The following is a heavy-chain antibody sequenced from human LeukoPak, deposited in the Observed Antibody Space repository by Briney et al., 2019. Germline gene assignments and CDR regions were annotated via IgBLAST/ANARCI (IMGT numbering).Heavy chain of an antibody. Sequence: SETLSLTCTVSGYSISSGYYWGWIRQPPGKGLEWIGSIYHSGSTYYNPSLKSRVTISVDTSKNQFSLKLSSVTAADTAVYYCARYAGAAASDAFDIWGQGTMVTVSS. V-gene: IGHV4-38-2*02. D-gene: IGHD6-13*01. CDR1: GYSISSGYY. CDR3: ARYAGAAASDAFDI. J-gene: IGHJ3*02. CDR2: IYHSGST.